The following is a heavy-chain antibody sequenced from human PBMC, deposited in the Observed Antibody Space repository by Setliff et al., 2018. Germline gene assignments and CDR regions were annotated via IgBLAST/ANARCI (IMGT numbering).Heavy chain of an antibody. CDR1: GYTFIGHY. J-gene: IGHJ4*02. CDR3: ARDFIWGGLTGPDY. D-gene: IGHD3-9*01. Sequence: GASVKVSCKASGYTFIGHYMHWVRQAPGEGLEWMGWINPNNGETKFAQKFQGRVTLARDTSLKTHYMELSNLTSGDTAIYYCARDFIWGGLTGPDYWGQGTLVTVSS. V-gene: IGHV1-2*02. CDR2: INPNNGET.